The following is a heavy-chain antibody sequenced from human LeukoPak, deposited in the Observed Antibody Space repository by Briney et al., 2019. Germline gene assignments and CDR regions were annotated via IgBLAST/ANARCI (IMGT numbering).Heavy chain of an antibody. CDR3: ARAHMTTVTLGDY. D-gene: IGHD4-11*01. Sequence: ASVKVSCKASGYTFTGYYIHWVRQAPGQGLEWMGWINPNSGVTNYAQKFHGRVTLTRDTPISTVYMEVTRLTSDDTAVYYCARAHMTTVTLGDYWGQGTLVTVSS. V-gene: IGHV1-2*02. CDR2: INPNSGVT. CDR1: GYTFTGYY. J-gene: IGHJ4*02.